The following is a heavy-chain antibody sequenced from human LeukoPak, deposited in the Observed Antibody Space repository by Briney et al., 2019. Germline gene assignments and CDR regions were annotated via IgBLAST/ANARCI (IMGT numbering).Heavy chain of an antibody. CDR1: GGSINSHY. CDR2: VFNGGST. Sequence: SETLSLTCSVAGGSINSHYLSWIRQSPGKGLEWIGYVFNGGSTNYNPSLKSRVTMSLDTSRDQFSLRLNSVTAADTAIYYCASRPAGTTWYGVFDYWSQGTLVTVSS. V-gene: IGHV4-59*11. D-gene: IGHD6-13*01. J-gene: IGHJ4*02. CDR3: ASRPAGTTWYGVFDY.